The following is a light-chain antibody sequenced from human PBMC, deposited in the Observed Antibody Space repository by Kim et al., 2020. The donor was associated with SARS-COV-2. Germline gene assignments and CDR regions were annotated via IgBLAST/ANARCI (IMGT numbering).Light chain of an antibody. CDR2: HAS. V-gene: IGKV3-15*01. Sequence: EIVMTQSPATLSVSPGERATLSCRASQSVSSNLAWYQQKPGQAPRLLIYHASTRATGIPARFSGSGSGTEFTLTISSLQSEDFAVYYCQQYNNWPPYTFGQRTKLEI. CDR1: QSVSSN. CDR3: QQYNNWPPYT. J-gene: IGKJ2*01.